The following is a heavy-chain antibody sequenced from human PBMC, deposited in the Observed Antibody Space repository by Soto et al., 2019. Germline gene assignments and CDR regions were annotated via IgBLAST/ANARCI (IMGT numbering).Heavy chain of an antibody. V-gene: IGHV1-18*04. J-gene: IGHJ6*02. Sequence: ASVKVSGKAAGYTSTSDGISWVRQAPGQGLGWMGWISAYNGNTNYAQKLQGRVTMHTDTSTSPAYMELRSLRSDDTAVYYCARDRPPARPYYYYGMDVCGQGTTVTVS. D-gene: IGHD2-2*01. CDR3: ARDRPPARPYYYYGMDV. CDR2: ISAYNGNT. CDR1: GYTSTSDG.